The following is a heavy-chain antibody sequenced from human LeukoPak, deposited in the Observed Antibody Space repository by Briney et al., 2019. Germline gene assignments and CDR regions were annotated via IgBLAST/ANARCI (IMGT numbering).Heavy chain of an antibody. CDR2: IRYDGNNK. V-gene: IGHV3-30*02. CDR3: AKDRWGAVASFDY. CDR1: GFTFSSYE. D-gene: IGHD6-19*01. Sequence: GGSLRLSCAASGFTFSSYEMNWVRQAPGKGLEWVSVIRYDGNNKYYADSVKGRFTISRDNSKNTLYLQMNSLESEDTAVYYCAKDRWGAVASFDYWGQGTLVTVSS. J-gene: IGHJ4*02.